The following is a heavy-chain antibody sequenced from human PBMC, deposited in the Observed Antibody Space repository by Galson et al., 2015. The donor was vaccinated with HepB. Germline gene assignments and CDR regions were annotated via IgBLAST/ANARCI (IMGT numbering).Heavy chain of an antibody. CDR2: TYYRSKWYS. CDR3: ARGGYSYLTSFNY. Sequence: CAISGDSVSSNSASWNWIRQSPSRGLEWLGRTYYRSKWYSDYALSVKSRIIINPDTSKNQFSLQLSSVTPEDTAVYYCARGGYSYLTSFNYWGQGTLVTVSS. CDR1: GDSVSSNSAS. V-gene: IGHV6-1*01. J-gene: IGHJ4*02. D-gene: IGHD5-18*01.